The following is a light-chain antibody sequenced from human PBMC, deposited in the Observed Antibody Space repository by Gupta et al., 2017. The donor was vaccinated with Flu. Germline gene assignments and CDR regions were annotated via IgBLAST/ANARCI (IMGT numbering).Light chain of an antibody. CDR2: DAS. V-gene: IGKV3-11*01. CDR3: QQRSNWPPLT. CDR1: QSVSSY. J-gene: IGKJ4*01. Sequence: EIVLTQSPATLSLSPGDRATLSCRASQSVSSYLAWYQKKPGQASRLLIYDASNRATGIPARFSGSGSGTDFTLTISIIEPEDFAVYDCQQRSNWPPLTFGGGTKVEIK.